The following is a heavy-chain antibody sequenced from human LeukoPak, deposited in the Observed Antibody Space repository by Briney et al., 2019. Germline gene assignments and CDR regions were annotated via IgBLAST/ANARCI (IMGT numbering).Heavy chain of an antibody. V-gene: IGHV4-31*03. Sequence: SQTLSLTCTVSGGSISSGGYYWSWIRQHPGKGLEWIGYIYYSGSTYYNPSLKSRVTISVDTSKNQFSLKLSSVTAADTAVYYGARGHSSSGMGFKKHWSAPGGRGPLVTVS. CDR3: ARGHSSSGMGFKKHWSAP. CDR2: IYYSGST. CDR1: GGSISSGGYY. D-gene: IGHD6-13*01. J-gene: IGHJ5*02.